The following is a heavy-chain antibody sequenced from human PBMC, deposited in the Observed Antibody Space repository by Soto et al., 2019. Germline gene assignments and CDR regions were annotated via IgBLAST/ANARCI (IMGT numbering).Heavy chain of an antibody. Sequence: GASVKVSCKASGYTFTSYYMHWVRQAPGQGLEWMGIINPSGGSTSYAQKFQGRVTMTRVTSTRTVYMELSSLRSEDTAVYYCARVLGYCSGGSCYGRNYFDYWGQGTLVTVSS. CDR3: ARVLGYCSGGSCYGRNYFDY. J-gene: IGHJ4*02. V-gene: IGHV1-46*01. D-gene: IGHD2-15*01. CDR1: GYTFTSYY. CDR2: INPSGGST.